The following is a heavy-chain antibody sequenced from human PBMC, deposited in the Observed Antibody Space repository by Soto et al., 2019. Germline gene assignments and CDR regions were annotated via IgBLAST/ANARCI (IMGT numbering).Heavy chain of an antibody. Sequence: GGSLRLSCAASGFTFSDYYMSWIRQAPGKGLEWVSYISTSGSTIYYADSVKGRFTISRDNAKNSLYLQMNSLRAEDTAVYYCARTYCSSTSYVPWGQGTLVTVSS. CDR3: ARTYCSSTSYVP. CDR1: GFTFSDYY. V-gene: IGHV3-11*01. J-gene: IGHJ5*02. D-gene: IGHD2-2*01. CDR2: ISTSGSTI.